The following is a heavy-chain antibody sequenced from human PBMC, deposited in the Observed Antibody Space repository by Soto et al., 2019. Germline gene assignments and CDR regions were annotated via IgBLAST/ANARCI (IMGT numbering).Heavy chain of an antibody. CDR1: GGSFSGYY. CDR3: ARDHYYGSGSPSPNWFDP. Sequence: SETLSLTCAVYGGSFSGYYWTWIRQPPGTGLEWIGEINHSGSTNYNPSLKSRVTISVDTSKNQFSLKLSSVTAADTAVYYCARDHYYGSGSPSPNWFDPWGQGTRVTVSS. J-gene: IGHJ5*02. V-gene: IGHV4-34*01. D-gene: IGHD3-10*01. CDR2: INHSGST.